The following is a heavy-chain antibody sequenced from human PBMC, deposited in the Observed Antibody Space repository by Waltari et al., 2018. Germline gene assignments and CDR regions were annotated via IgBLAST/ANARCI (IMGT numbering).Heavy chain of an antibody. CDR1: GGSFSGYC. J-gene: IGHJ4*02. CDR3: ARGLGGRAARPFDY. Sequence: QVQLQQWGAGLLKPSETLSLTCAVYGGSFSGYCWSWIRQPPGKGLEWIGEINHSGSTNYNPSLKSRVTISVDTSKNQFSLKLSSVTAADTAVYYCARGLGGRAARPFDYWGQGTLVTVSS. D-gene: IGHD2-2*02. CDR2: INHSGST. V-gene: IGHV4-34*01.